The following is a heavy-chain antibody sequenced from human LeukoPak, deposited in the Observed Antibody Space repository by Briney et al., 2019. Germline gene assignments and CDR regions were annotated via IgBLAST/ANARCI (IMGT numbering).Heavy chain of an antibody. D-gene: IGHD5-24*01. Sequence: GGSLRLSCAASGFNFRDAAMTWVRHGPGKGLEWVSLISLSGDNSYYADSVKGRFTISRDNSKNTLSLQMNGMRVEDTAIYYCAKDIQLSTWGLGTMVTVSS. V-gene: IGHV3-23*01. CDR2: ISLSGDNS. CDR1: GFNFRDAA. CDR3: AKDIQLST. J-gene: IGHJ3*01.